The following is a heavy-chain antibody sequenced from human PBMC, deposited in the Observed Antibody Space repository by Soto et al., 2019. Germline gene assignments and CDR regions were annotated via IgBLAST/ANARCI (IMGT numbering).Heavy chain of an antibody. CDR3: ARHGIGEPALY. D-gene: IGHD1-26*01. V-gene: IGHV5-51*01. Sequence: GESLKISCKASGYSFTNYWIGWVRQLPGKGLEWMGIIYPGDSDTRYSPSFKGQVTISVDKSSSTAYLQWSSLRASDTAMYYCARHGIGEPALYWGQGTRVTVSS. CDR2: IYPGDSDT. J-gene: IGHJ4*02. CDR1: GYSFTNYW.